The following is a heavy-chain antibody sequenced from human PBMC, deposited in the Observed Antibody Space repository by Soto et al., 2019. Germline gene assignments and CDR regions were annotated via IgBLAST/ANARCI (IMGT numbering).Heavy chain of an antibody. CDR3: AGSGDRIAAPIGGV. V-gene: IGHV3-21*01. Sequence: EVQLVESGGGLVKPGGSLRLSCAASGFTFSSYSMNWVRQAPGKGLEWVSSISSSSSYIYYADSVKGRFTISRDNAKNSLYLQMNSLRAEDTAVYYWAGSGDRIAAPIGGVWGQGTTVTVSS. CDR1: GFTFSSYS. D-gene: IGHD6-6*01. J-gene: IGHJ6*02. CDR2: ISSSSSYI.